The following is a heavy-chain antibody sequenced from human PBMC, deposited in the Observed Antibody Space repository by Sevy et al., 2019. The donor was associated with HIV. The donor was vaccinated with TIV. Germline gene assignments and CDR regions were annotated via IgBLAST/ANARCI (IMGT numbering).Heavy chain of an antibody. CDR3: AREQEYQLLFSFGMDV. CDR2: ISYDGSNK. V-gene: IGHV3-30*04. CDR1: GFTFSSYA. D-gene: IGHD2-2*01. J-gene: IGHJ6*02. Sequence: GGSLRLSCAASGFTFSSYAMHWVRQAPGKGLEWVAVISYDGSNKYYADSVKGRFTISRDNSKNTLYLQMNSLRAEDTAVYYCAREQEYQLLFSFGMDVWGQVTTVTVSS.